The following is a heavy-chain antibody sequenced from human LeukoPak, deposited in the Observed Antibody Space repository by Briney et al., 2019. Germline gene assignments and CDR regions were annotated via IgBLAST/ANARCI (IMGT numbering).Heavy chain of an antibody. CDR2: TYYRPKWGH. V-gene: IGHV6-1*01. J-gene: IGHJ5*02. CDR3: ARDILGEGST. Sequence: SQTLSLTCAISGDSVSSNSAAWNWIRQSPSRGLEWLGRTYYRPKWGHDYALSEKSRITIDPDTSKNQFSLQLNSVTPEDTAVYYCARDILGEGSTWGQGTLVTVSS. CDR1: GDSVSSNSAA.